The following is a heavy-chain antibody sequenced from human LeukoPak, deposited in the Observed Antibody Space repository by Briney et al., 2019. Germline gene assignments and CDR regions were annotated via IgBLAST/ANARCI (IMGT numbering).Heavy chain of an antibody. CDR2: ISSSSSYI. V-gene: IGHV3-21*01. CDR3: ARDPGNRYCSSTSCSGD. CDR1: GFTFSSYS. D-gene: IGHD2-2*01. Sequence: GGFLRLSCAASGFTFSSYSMNWVRQAPGKGLEWVSSISSSSSYIYYADSVKGRFTISRDNAKNSLYLQMNSLRAEDTAVYYCARDPGNRYCSSTSCSGDWGQGTLVTVSS. J-gene: IGHJ4*02.